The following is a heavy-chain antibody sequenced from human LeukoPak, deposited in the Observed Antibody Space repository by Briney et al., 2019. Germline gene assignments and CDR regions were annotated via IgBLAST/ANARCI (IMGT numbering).Heavy chain of an antibody. J-gene: IGHJ3*02. CDR2: INHSGST. D-gene: IGHD2-2*01. Sequence: SETLSLTCAVYGGSFSGYYWSWIRQPPGKGLEWIGEINHSGSTNYDPSLKSRVTISVDTSKNQFSLKLSSVTAADTAVYYCARGRKVVGVVVPAVDAFDIWGQGTMVTVSS. CDR1: GGSFSGYY. V-gene: IGHV4-34*01. CDR3: ARGRKVVGVVVPAVDAFDI.